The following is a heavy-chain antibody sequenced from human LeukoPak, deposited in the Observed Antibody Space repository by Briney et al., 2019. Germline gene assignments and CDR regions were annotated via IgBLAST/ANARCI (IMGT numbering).Heavy chain of an antibody. V-gene: IGHV3-21*01. Sequence: GGSLRLSCAASGFTFSSYTMNWVRQAPGKGLEWVSSISSSSSYIYYADSVKGRFTISRDNAKNSLYLQMNSLRAEDTAVYYCARIGPDQRRYSSSWGCLEFDPWGQGTLVTVSS. D-gene: IGHD6-13*01. CDR2: ISSSSSYI. CDR3: ARIGPDQRRYSSSWGCLEFDP. CDR1: GFTFSSYT. J-gene: IGHJ5*02.